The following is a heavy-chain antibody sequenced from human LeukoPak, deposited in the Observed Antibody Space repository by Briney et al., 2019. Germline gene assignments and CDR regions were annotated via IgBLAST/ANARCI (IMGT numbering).Heavy chain of an antibody. V-gene: IGHV3-66*01. CDR3: ARGSGSKVIDY. D-gene: IGHD3-10*01. J-gene: IGHJ4*02. Sequence: GGSLRLSCAASGFTVSSNYMSWVRQAPGKGLEWVSVIYSGGSTYYADSVKGRFTISRDNSKNTLYLQMDSLRAEDTAVYYCARGSGSKVIDYWGQGTLVTVSS. CDR2: IYSGGST. CDR1: GFTVSSNY.